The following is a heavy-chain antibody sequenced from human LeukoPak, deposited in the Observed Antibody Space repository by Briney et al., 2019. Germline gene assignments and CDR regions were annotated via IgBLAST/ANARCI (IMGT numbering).Heavy chain of an antibody. CDR2: IIPIFGTA. Sequence: GASVKVSCKASGGTFSSYAISWVRQAPGQGLEWMGGIIPIFGTANYAQKFQGRVTITADESTSTAYMELSSLRSEDTAVYYCAREIYDYVWGSYRPYYFDYWGQGTLVTVSS. J-gene: IGHJ4*02. D-gene: IGHD3-16*02. V-gene: IGHV1-69*13. CDR3: AREIYDYVWGSYRPYYFDY. CDR1: GGTFSSYA.